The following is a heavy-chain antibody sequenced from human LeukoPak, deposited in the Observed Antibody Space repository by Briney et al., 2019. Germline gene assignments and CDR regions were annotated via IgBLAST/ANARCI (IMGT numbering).Heavy chain of an antibody. CDR1: GYTFTSYG. V-gene: IGHV1-18*01. CDR3: ARDGYSGSDAL. D-gene: IGHD5-12*01. Sequence: ASVKVSCKASGYTFTSYGVSWVRQAPGQGLEWMGWISAYNGNTNYAQKLQGRVTMTTDTSTSTAYVELRSLRSDDTAVYYCARDGYSGSDALWGQGTLVTVSS. J-gene: IGHJ4*02. CDR2: ISAYNGNT.